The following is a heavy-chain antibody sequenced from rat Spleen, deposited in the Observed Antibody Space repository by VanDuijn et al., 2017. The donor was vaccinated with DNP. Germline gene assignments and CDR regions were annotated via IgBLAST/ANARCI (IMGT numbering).Heavy chain of an antibody. CDR3: ATHTFTPGITTPFAY. J-gene: IGHJ3*01. CDR2: LSPSGGST. Sequence: EVQLVETGGGLVQPGRSLKLSCVASGFTFSSNWMFWIRQAPTKGLEWVASLSPSGGSTSYRDSVKGRFTISRDNARSTLYLQLDSLSPEETATYYCATHTFTPGITTPFAYWGQGTLVTVSS. CDR1: GFTFSSNW. D-gene: IGHD1-4*01. V-gene: IGHV5-19*01.